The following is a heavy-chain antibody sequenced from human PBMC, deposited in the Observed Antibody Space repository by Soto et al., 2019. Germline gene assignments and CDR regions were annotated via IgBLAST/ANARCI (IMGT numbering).Heavy chain of an antibody. CDR1: GGSISGSSYY. CDR2: IYYSGST. CDR3: ARRLAFYWYFDL. Sequence: SETLSLTCTVSGGSISGSSYYWGWIRQPPGKGLEWIGSIYYSGSTYYNPSLKSRVTISVDTSKNQFSLKLSSVTAADTAVYYCARRLAFYWYFDLWGRGTLVTVSS. V-gene: IGHV4-39*01. J-gene: IGHJ2*01. D-gene: IGHD6-6*01.